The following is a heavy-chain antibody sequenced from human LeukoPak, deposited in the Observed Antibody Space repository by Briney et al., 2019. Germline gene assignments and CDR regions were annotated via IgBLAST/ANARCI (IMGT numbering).Heavy chain of an antibody. V-gene: IGHV3-23*01. CDR1: GFNFITAA. Sequence: GGSLRLSCAASGFNFITAAMTWVRQAPGKGLEWVSGISGSGGSTYYADSVGRFSISRDNSNNTLYLQMTSLRAEDTAVYYCAKEGRGMGAATIDYWGQGTLVTVSS. J-gene: IGHJ4*02. CDR2: ISGSGGST. CDR3: AKEGRGMGAATIDY. D-gene: IGHD1-26*01.